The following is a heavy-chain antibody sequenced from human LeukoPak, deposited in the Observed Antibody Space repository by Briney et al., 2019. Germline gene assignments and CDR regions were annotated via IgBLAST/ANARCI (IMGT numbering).Heavy chain of an antibody. CDR3: ARSMGVWGSYRYGPFDY. V-gene: IGHV1-69*13. CDR1: GGTFSSYA. CDR2: IIPIFCTA. Sequence: GASVKVSCKASGGTFSSYAISWVRQAPGQGLEWMGGIIPIFCTANYAQKFQGRVTITADESTSTAYMELSSLRSEDTAVYYCARSMGVWGSYRYGPFDYWGQGTLVTVSS. J-gene: IGHJ4*02. D-gene: IGHD3-16*02.